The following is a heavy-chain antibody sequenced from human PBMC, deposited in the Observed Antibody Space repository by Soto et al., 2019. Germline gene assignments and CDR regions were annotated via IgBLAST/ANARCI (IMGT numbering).Heavy chain of an antibody. V-gene: IGHV4-59*08. D-gene: IGHD1-26*01. J-gene: IGHJ4*02. CDR2: IYYSGST. CDR1: GGSISSYY. Sequence: PSETLSLTCTVSGGSISSYYWSWIRQPPGKGLEWIGYIYYSGSTSYNPSLKSRVTISVDTSKNQFSLKLSSVTAADTAVYYCARSRYRYYFDYWGQGTLVTVSS. CDR3: ARSRYRYYFDY.